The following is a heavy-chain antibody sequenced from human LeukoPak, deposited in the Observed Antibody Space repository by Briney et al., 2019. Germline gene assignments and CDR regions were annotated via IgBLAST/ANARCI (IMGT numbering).Heavy chain of an antibody. CDR1: GYSFTSYY. CDR3: ARDLISSSGWDFDY. J-gene: IGHJ4*02. CDR2: INPAGGTT. D-gene: IGHD6-19*01. Sequence: ASVKVSCEASGYSFTSYYIHWVRQTPGQGLEWLGIINPAGGTTSYAPRFQDRFTMTSDTSTNTVYMELSSLRSEDTAVYYCARDLISSSGWDFDYWGQGTLVSVSS. V-gene: IGHV1-46*01.